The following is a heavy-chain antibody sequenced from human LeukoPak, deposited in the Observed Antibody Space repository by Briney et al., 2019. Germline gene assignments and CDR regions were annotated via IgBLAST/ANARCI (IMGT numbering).Heavy chain of an antibody. CDR1: GGSISSSSYY. CDR3: ARDSSYGDYSSSGVFDI. J-gene: IGHJ3*02. CDR2: ISYSGST. D-gene: IGHD4-17*01. V-gene: IGHV4-39*07. Sequence: SETLSLTCTVSGGSISSSSYYWGWIRQSPGKGLEWIGSISYSGSTYYNPSLKSRVTISVDTSKNQFSLKLSSVTAADTAVYYCARDSSYGDYSSSGVFDIWGQGTMVTVSS.